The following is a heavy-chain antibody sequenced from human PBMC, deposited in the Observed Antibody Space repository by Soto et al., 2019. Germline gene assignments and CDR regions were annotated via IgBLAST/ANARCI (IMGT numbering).Heavy chain of an antibody. CDR2: IYYAGTT. D-gene: IGHD2-2*01. CDR1: GASLSPNY. CDR3: ARLGAFYQALAS. J-gene: IGHJ5*02. Sequence: QVQLQESGPGLVKPSETLSLRCSVSGASLSPNYWSWFRQPPGKGLQWIGYIYYAGTTTYNPSLKSRLTISLNTSTHEVSLELTSVTAADTAVYYCARLGAFYQALASWGQGALVTVSS. V-gene: IGHV4-59*08.